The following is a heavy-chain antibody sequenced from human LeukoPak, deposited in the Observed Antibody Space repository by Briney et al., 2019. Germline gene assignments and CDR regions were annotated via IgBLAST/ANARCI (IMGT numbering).Heavy chain of an antibody. CDR1: GYTFTSYD. V-gene: IGHV1-8*02. J-gene: IGHJ6*03. Sequence: GASVKVSCKASGYTFTSYDINWVRQATGQGLEWMGWMNPNSGNTGYAQKLQGRVTMTTDTSTSTAYMELRSLRSDDTAVYYCARGGIVVVPAVMDVWGKGTTVTISS. CDR2: MNPNSGNT. CDR3: ARGGIVVVPAVMDV. D-gene: IGHD2-2*01.